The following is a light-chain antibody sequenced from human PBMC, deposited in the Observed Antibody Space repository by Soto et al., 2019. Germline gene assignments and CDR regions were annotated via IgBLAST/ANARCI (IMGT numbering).Light chain of an antibody. J-gene: IGKJ5*01. V-gene: IGKV3-20*01. CDR2: GAS. CDR3: QQCGSSPIT. CDR1: QSVSSN. Sequence: EIVLTQSPATLSLSPGERVTLSCRASQSVSSNLAWYQLKPGQAPRLLIYGASSRATGIPDRFSGSGSGTDFTLTISRLEPEDFAVYYCQQCGSSPITFGQGTRLEIK.